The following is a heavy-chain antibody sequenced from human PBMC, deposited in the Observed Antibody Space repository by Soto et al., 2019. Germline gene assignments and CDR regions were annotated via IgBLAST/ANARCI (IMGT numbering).Heavy chain of an antibody. V-gene: IGHV3-74*01. J-gene: IGHJ5*02. CDR2: INRDGSRT. D-gene: IGHD6-13*01. CDR1: GFSFTSYW. Sequence: VQLVESGGGLVQPGGSLRLSCAVSGFSFTSYWMPWVRHAPGKGLEWVSRINRDGSRTYYADSVKGRFTISRDNAKNTLYLQMNSLRAEDTAVYYCARVRVGSYNWFDPWGQGTLVTVSS. CDR3: ARVRVGSYNWFDP.